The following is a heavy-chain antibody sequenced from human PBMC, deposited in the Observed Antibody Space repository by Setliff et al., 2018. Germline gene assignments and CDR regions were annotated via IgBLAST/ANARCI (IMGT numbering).Heavy chain of an antibody. V-gene: IGHV1-18*01. CDR1: GYTFTSFG. CDR2: ISASNGKT. Sequence: RASVKVSCKASGYTFTSFGISWVRQAPGQGLEWMGWISASNGKTNYAQKFQDRVTMTTDTSTSTAYMDLRSLRSDDTAVYYCARNIMIFGVVNTAEYFQHWGQGTLVTVSS. D-gene: IGHD3-3*01. J-gene: IGHJ1*01. CDR3: ARNIMIFGVVNTAEYFQH.